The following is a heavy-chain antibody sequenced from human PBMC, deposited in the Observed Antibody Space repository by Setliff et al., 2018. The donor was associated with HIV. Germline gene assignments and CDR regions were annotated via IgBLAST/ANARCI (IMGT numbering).Heavy chain of an antibody. D-gene: IGHD1-20*01. CDR1: GGSASNSRYY. CDR2: IHYNEKT. V-gene: IGHV4-39*01. CDR3: GRARSSWYNTSPYYFDL. J-gene: IGHJ4*02. Sequence: SETLSLTCTVSGGSASNSRYYWAWIRQPPGKGLEYIGSIHYNEKTYYNPSLKSRVTISIDTSKNQFSLNLTSVTDADTAVYYCGRARSSWYNTSPYYFDLWGQGTLVTVSS.